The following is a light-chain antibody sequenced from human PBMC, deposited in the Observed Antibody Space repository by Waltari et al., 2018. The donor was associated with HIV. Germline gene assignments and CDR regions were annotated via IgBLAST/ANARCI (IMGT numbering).Light chain of an antibody. J-gene: IGKJ4*01. CDR1: QSVSSY. CDR2: ETS. CDR3: QQRINWLS. Sequence: PGERATLSCRTSQSVSSYLAWYQHKPGQPPRLLIYETSTRATGIPARFSGSGSGTDFTLTISSLEPEDFAIYYCQQRINWLSFGGGTRVEIK. V-gene: IGKV3-11*01.